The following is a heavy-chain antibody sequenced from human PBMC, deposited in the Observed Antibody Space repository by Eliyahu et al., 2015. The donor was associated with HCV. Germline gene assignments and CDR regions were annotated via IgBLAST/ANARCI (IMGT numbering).Heavy chain of an antibody. D-gene: IGHD1-14*01. CDR2: IYWDGDE. J-gene: IGHJ5*02. Sequence: QITLKESGPTLVKSTQTLTLTCTFSGFSLTANGVGVGWFRQPPGKALEWLALIYWDGDERYSPSLRSRLTIAKDTSKNQVILTMTHMDPVDTATYFCARRDIPLSGPSPFFDPWDQGTLVTVSS. CDR1: GFSLTANGVG. V-gene: IGHV2-5*02. CDR3: ARRDIPLSGPSPFFDP.